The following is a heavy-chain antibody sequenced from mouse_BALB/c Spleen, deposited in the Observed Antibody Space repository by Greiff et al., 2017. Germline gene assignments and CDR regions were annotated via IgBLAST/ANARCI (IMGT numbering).Heavy chain of an antibody. CDR3: ARDGNGFAY. CDR2: ISYSGST. D-gene: IGHD2-1*01. V-gene: IGHV3-2*02. CDR1: GYSITSDYA. Sequence: VQLQQSGPGLVKPSQSLSLTCTVTGYSITSDYAWNWIRQFPGNKLEWMGYISYSGSTSYNPSLKSRISITRDTSKNQFFLQLNSVTTEDTATYYCARDGNGFAYWGQGTLVTVSA. J-gene: IGHJ3*01.